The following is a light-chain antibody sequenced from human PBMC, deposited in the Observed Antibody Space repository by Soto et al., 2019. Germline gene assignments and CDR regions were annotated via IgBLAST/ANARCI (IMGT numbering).Light chain of an antibody. CDR2: STS. Sequence: NVLTQSPGTLSLSPGERATLSCRASQSVGSSYLAWYQQKPGQAPRLLIYSTSSRATGIPDRFSGSGSGTDFTLTISRLEPEDFEVYYCQNYDSPIWTFGQGTKVEIK. CDR3: QNYDSPIWT. J-gene: IGKJ1*01. V-gene: IGKV3-20*01. CDR1: QSVGSSY.